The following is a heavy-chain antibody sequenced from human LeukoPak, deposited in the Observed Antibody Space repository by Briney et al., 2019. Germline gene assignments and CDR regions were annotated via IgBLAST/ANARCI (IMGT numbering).Heavy chain of an antibody. V-gene: IGHV3-23*01. CDR3: ARGSPGTSTLFLDY. J-gene: IGHJ4*02. CDR1: GFIFNNFG. Sequence: PGGSLRLSCAASGFIFNNFGLVWVRQAPGKGLEWVSAISNDGGGTTYADFVKGRITISRDNSKNTLYLQMNSLRAEDTAVYYCARGSPGTSTLFLDYWGQGTLVTVSS. D-gene: IGHD1/OR15-1a*01. CDR2: ISNDGGGT.